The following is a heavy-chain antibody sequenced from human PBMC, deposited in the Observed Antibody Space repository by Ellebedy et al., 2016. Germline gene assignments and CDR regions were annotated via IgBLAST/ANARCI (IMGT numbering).Heavy chain of an antibody. CDR2: ISGSGGST. Sequence: GESLKISXAASGFTFSSYAMSWVRQAPGKGLEWVSAISGSGGSTYYADSVKGRFTISRDNSKNTLYLQMNSLRAEDTAVYYCAKEGGRGVWEYYFDYWGQGTLVTVSS. V-gene: IGHV3-23*01. CDR3: AKEGGRGVWEYYFDY. J-gene: IGHJ4*02. CDR1: GFTFSSYA. D-gene: IGHD3-10*01.